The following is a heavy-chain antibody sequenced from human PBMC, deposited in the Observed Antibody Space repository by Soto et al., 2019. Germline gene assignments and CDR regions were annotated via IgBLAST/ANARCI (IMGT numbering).Heavy chain of an antibody. CDR1: GGSISSGGYY. CDR3: ARVTYCSGGSCYLRGYYYYGMDV. D-gene: IGHD2-15*01. J-gene: IGHJ6*02. CDR2: IYYSGST. V-gene: IGHV4-31*03. Sequence: QVQLQESGPGLVKPSQTLSLTCTVSGGSISSGGYYWSWIRQHPGKGLEWIGYIYYSGSTYYNPSLKSRVTISVDTSKNQFSLKLSSVTAADTAVYYCARVTYCSGGSCYLRGYYYYGMDVWGQGTTVTVSS.